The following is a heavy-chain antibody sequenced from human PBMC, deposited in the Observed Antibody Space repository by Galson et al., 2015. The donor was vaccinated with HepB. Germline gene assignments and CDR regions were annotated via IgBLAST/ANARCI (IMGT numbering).Heavy chain of an antibody. CDR1: GYTFTSYA. CDR2: INAGNGNT. J-gene: IGHJ4*02. CDR3: ARDRYYYDSSGTFDY. Sequence: SVKVSCKASGYTFTSYAMHWVRQAPGQRLEWMGWINAGNGNTKYSQKFQGRVTITRDTSASTAYMELSSLRSEDTAVYYCARDRYYYDSSGTFDYWGQGTLVTVSS. D-gene: IGHD3-22*01. V-gene: IGHV1-3*01.